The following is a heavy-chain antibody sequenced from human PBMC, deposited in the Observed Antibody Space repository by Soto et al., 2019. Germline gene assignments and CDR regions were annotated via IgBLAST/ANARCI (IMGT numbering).Heavy chain of an antibody. J-gene: IGHJ4*02. CDR1: GFTVSSNY. Sequence: PGGSLRLSCAASGFTVSSNYMSWVRQAPGKGLEWVSVIYSGGSTYYADSVKGRFTISRDNSKNTLYLQMNSLRAEDTAMYYCARERYDFWSGYFDYWGQGTLVTVSS. V-gene: IGHV3-66*01. D-gene: IGHD3-3*01. CDR2: IYSGGST. CDR3: ARERYDFWSGYFDY.